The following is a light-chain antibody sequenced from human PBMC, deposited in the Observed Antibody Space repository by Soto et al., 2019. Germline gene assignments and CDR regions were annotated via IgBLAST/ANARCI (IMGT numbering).Light chain of an antibody. J-gene: IGLJ1*01. CDR2: EVH. V-gene: IGLV2-14*01. CDR1: SSDVGGYNY. CDR3: SSYTTSNTFV. Sequence: QSVLTQPASVSGSPGQSITISCTGASSDVGGYNYVSWYQQHPAKAPTLIIYEVHNRPSGVSNRFSGSKSGNTASLTISGLQAEDEADYYCSSYTTSNTFVFGVGTKLTVL.